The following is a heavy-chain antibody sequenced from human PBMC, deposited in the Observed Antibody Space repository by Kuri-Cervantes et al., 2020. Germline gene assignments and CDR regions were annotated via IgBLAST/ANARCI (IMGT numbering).Heavy chain of an antibody. Sequence: GESLKISCAASGFTFSSYSMNWVRQAPGKGLEWVSSISSSSSYIYYADSVKGRFTISRDNAKNSLYLQMNSLRAEDTAVYYCARDGECGGDCYHGLDFDYWGQGTLVTVSS. V-gene: IGHV3-21*01. CDR2: ISSSSSYI. J-gene: IGHJ4*02. CDR3: ARDGECGGDCYHGLDFDY. CDR1: GFTFSSYS. D-gene: IGHD2-21*02.